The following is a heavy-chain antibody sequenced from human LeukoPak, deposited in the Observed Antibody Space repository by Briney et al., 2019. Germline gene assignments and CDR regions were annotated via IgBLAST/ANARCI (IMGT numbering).Heavy chain of an antibody. Sequence: SETLSLTCAVYGGSFSGYYWSWIRQPPGKGLEWIGGINHSGSTNYNPSLKSRVTISVDTSKNQFSLKLSSVTAADTAVYYCARGLSGSYYRRYFQHWGQGTLVTVSS. CDR1: GGSFSGYY. CDR3: ARGLSGSYYRRYFQH. J-gene: IGHJ1*01. V-gene: IGHV4-34*01. CDR2: INHSGST. D-gene: IGHD1-26*01.